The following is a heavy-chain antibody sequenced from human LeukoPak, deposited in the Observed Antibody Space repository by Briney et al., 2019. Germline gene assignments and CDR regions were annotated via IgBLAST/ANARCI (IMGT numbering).Heavy chain of an antibody. V-gene: IGHV4-59*01. CDR2: VYYSGTT. J-gene: IGHJ4*03. CDR3: ATFVGYFDY. CDR1: GGSISSNY. Sequence: PSETLSLTCTVSGGSISSNYWSWIRQPPGKGLEWIGYVYYSGTTDYNPSLKSRVTISVDTSKKQYSLKVTSVTAADTAVYYCATFVGYFDYWGPGTLVTVSS.